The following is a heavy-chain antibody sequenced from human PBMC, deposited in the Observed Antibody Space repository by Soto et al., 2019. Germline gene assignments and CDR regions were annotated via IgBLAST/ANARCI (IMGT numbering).Heavy chain of an antibody. D-gene: IGHD2-15*01. CDR1: GYTFSTYG. CDR2: ISGYNGDA. CDR3: ARDEKDYCKRATCPYFDY. J-gene: IGHJ4*02. Sequence: QVQLVQSGAEVKEPGASVKVSCKASGYTFSTYGISWVRQAPGQGLEWIGWISGYNGDANSAQRLQGRITMTTDTSTSTAFVELRSLRSDDTAVYYCARDEKDYCKRATCPYFDYWGQGTRVTVAS. V-gene: IGHV1-18*01.